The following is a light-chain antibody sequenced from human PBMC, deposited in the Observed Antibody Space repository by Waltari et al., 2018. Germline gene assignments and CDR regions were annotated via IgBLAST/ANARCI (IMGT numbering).Light chain of an antibody. V-gene: IGKV1-5*03. CDR2: KAS. CDR3: QHYNSYPLS. Sequence: DIQMTQSPSTLSASVGDRVTITCRASQSVSTWLAWFQQKPGKAPKLLIYKASSLEGGVPSRFGGSGSGTEFTLTISGLQPDDFATYYCQHYNSYPLSFGGGTKVEIK. J-gene: IGKJ4*01. CDR1: QSVSTW.